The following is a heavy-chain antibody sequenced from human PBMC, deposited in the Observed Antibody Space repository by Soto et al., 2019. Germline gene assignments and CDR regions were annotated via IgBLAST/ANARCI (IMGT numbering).Heavy chain of an antibody. CDR2: ISYDGSNK. CDR3: ARDQGGTTLYDHGMDG. J-gene: IGHJ6*02. D-gene: IGHD1-7*01. CDR1: GFTFSSYA. V-gene: IGHV3-30-3*01. Sequence: QVQLVESGGGVVQPGRSLRLSCAASGFTFSSYAMHWVRQAPGQGLEWVALISYDGSNKYYADSVKGRFTISRDNSKNTLYLQMNSLRTEDTAVYHCARDQGGTTLYDHGMDGWGQGTTVTVSS.